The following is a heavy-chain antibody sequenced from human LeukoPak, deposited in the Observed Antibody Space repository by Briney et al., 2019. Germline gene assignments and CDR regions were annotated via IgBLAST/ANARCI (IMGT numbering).Heavy chain of an antibody. CDR1: GGSFSGYD. CDR2: INHSGST. J-gene: IGHJ4*02. CDR3: AREKYYDFWSGYGPLDY. D-gene: IGHD3-3*01. Sequence: SETLSLTCAVYGGSFSGYDWSWIRQPPGKGLEWIGEINHSGSTNYNPSLKSRVTISVDTSKNQFSLKLSSVTAADTAVYYCAREKYYDFWSGYGPLDYWGQGTLVTVSS. V-gene: IGHV4-34*01.